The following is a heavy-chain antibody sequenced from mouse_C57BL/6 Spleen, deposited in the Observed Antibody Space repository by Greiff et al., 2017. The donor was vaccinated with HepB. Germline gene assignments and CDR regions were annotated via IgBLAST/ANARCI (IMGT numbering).Heavy chain of an antibody. CDR3: ARAYSNYDYFDY. Sequence: DVHLVESGGGLVKPGGSLKLSCAASGFTFSSYAMSWVRQTPEKRLEWVATISDGGSYTYYPDNVKGRFTISRDNAKNNLYLQMSHLKSEDTAMYYCARAYSNYDYFDYWGQGTTLTVSS. D-gene: IGHD2-5*01. CDR2: ISDGGSYT. V-gene: IGHV5-4*01. J-gene: IGHJ2*01. CDR1: GFTFSSYA.